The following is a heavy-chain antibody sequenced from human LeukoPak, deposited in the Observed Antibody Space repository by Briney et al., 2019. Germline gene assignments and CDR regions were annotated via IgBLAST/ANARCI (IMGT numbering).Heavy chain of an antibody. V-gene: IGHV3-21*01. CDR3: ARDYSSGWYYFDY. D-gene: IGHD6-19*01. Sequence: RPGGSLRLSCAASGFTFSSYSMNWVRQAPGKGLEWVSSISSSSSYIYYADSVKGQFTISRNNAKNSLYLQMNSLRAEDTAVYYCARDYSSGWYYFDYWGQGTLVTVSS. J-gene: IGHJ4*02. CDR2: ISSSSSYI. CDR1: GFTFSSYS.